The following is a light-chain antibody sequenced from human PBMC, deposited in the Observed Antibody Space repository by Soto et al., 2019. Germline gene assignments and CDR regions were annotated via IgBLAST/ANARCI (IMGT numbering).Light chain of an antibody. CDR1: QSIINF. CDR3: HQTYIAPWA. J-gene: IGKJ1*01. Sequence: DIQMTQSQSSLSASVGDRVTITCRSSQSIINFLNWYQHKPGKAPNLLIFAASTLQSGVPSRFSGSGSGSDFTLTITSLQPEDFATYYCHQTYIAPWAFGQGTKVDI. CDR2: AAS. V-gene: IGKV1-39*01.